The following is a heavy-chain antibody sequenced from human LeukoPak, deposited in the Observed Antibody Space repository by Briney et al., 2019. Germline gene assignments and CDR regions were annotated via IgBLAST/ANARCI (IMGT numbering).Heavy chain of an antibody. V-gene: IGHV3-23*01. CDR3: AKSQSHIVVVVAAITPEY. D-gene: IGHD2-15*01. Sequence: PGGSLRLSCAASGFTFSDYYINWIRQAPGMGLEWVSSIGGSGGGTYYADSVKGRFTISRDNSKNTLYLQINSLRAEDTAVYYCAKSQSHIVVVVAAITPEYWGQGTLVTVSS. CDR2: IGGSGGGT. J-gene: IGHJ4*02. CDR1: GFTFSDYY.